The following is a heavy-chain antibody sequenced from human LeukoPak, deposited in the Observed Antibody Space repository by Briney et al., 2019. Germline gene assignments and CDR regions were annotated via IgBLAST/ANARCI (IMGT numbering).Heavy chain of an antibody. V-gene: IGHV3-11*01. D-gene: IGHD1-14*01. CDR3: TRDPRNLDY. CDR1: GFTFSDTY. J-gene: IGHJ4*02. CDR2: ISPSGTDI. Sequence: GGSLRLSCAVSGFTFSDTYMTWIRQAPGKGLGSLSYISPSGTDISYADSVKGRFTISRDNAKNSLYLQMNSLRVEGTAVYYCTRDPRNLDYWGQGTLVTVSS.